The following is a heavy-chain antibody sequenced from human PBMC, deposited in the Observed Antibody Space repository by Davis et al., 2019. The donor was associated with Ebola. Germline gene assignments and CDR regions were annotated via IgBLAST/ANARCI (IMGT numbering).Heavy chain of an antibody. J-gene: IGHJ5*02. CDR2: INPYSGGT. Sequence: AASVKVSCKASGYTFTAYYIHWVRQAPGQGLEWMGRINPYSGGTNYTQKFQGRVTMTRDTSISTAYMELSRLRSDDTVVYYCARGDYAGWFDPWGQGTLVTVSS. CDR3: ARGDYAGWFDP. CDR1: GYTFTAYY. D-gene: IGHD4-17*01. V-gene: IGHV1-2*05.